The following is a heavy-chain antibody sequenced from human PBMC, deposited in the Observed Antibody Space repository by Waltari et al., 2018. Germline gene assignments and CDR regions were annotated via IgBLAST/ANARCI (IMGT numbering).Heavy chain of an antibody. CDR1: GYTFSGYY. Sequence: QVQLVQSGAEVRKPGASVKVSCETSGYTFSGYYIHWVRQAPGQGPEWMGRIIPNSGGTSYAQKFQGRVTMTRDTSITTAYMELRSLTSDDTAVYYCARGNWGYFFDYWGQGTLVTVSP. V-gene: IGHV1-2*06. CDR3: ARGNWGYFFDY. J-gene: IGHJ4*02. CDR2: IIPNSGGT. D-gene: IGHD7-27*01.